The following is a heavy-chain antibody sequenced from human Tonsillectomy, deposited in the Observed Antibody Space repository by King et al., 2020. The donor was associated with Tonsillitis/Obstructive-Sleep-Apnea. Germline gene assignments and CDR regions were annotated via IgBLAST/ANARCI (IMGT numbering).Heavy chain of an antibody. CDR3: ARGGSNEVVVAATLHWFDP. Sequence: VQLQQWGAGLLKPSETLSLTCAVYGGSFSGYYWNWIRQPPGNGLEWIGEINHSGSTNYKPSLKSRVTISVDTSKNQFSLRLSSVTAADTAVYYCARGGSNEVVVAATLHWFDPWGQGTLVTVSS. CDR1: GGSFSGYY. J-gene: IGHJ5*02. D-gene: IGHD2-15*01. V-gene: IGHV4-34*01. CDR2: INHSGST.